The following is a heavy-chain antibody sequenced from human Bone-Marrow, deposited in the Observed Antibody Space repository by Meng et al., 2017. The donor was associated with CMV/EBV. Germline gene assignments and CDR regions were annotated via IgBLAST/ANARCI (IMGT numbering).Heavy chain of an antibody. Sequence: ASVKVSCKASGYTFTSYGISWVRQAPGQGLEWMGWISAYNGNTNYAQKLQGRVTMTTDTSTSTAYMELRSLRSDDTAVYYCARDVGSGYYGVFNWFDPWGQGNLVTVSS. V-gene: IGHV1-18*01. CDR1: GYTFTSYG. J-gene: IGHJ5*02. CDR3: ARDVGSGYYGVFNWFDP. CDR2: ISAYNGNT. D-gene: IGHD3-22*01.